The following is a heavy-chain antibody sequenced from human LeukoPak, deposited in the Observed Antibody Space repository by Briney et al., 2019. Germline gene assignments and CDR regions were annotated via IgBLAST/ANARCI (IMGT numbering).Heavy chain of an antibody. CDR2: INSDGGNT. J-gene: IGHJ4*02. V-gene: IGHV3-74*03. CDR1: GFTFSSYW. Sequence: GGSLRLSCAASGFTFSSYWMHWVRQAPGKGLVWVSRINSDGGNTMYADSVKGRFTISRDNAKNSLYLQMNSLRAEDTAVYFCTRVTTNGYFDYWGQGTLVTVSS. D-gene: IGHD1-1*01. CDR3: TRVTTNGYFDY.